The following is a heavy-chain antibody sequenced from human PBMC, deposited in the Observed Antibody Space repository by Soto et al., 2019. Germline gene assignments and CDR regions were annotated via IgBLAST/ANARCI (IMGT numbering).Heavy chain of an antibody. V-gene: IGHV4-4*02. Sequence: SETLSLTCSVSGCSISSSNWWSWVRQPPGKGLEWIGEIYHSGSTNYNPSLKSRVTISVDKSKNQFSLKLSSVTAADTAVYYCARDPGDYGDFGYWGQGTLVTVSS. J-gene: IGHJ4*02. CDR3: ARDPGDYGDFGY. CDR1: GCSISSSNW. CDR2: IYHSGST. D-gene: IGHD4-17*01.